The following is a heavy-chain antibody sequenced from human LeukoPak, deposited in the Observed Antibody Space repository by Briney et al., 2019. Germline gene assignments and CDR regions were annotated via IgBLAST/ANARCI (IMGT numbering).Heavy chain of an antibody. CDR1: GGSFSGYY. V-gene: IGHV4-34*01. D-gene: IGHD6-13*01. CDR3: VRHFHGSGYVVDL. Sequence: SETLSLTCAVYGGSFSGYYWSWIRQPPGKGLEWIGEINHSGSTNYNPSLKSRVTISVDASKNQFSLKLSSVTAADTAVYFCVRHFHGSGYVVDLWGQGTLVTVSS. CDR2: INHSGST. J-gene: IGHJ5*02.